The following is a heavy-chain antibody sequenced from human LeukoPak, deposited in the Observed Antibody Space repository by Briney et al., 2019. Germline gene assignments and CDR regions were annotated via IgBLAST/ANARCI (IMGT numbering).Heavy chain of an antibody. V-gene: IGHV1-18*01. Sequence: ASVKVSCKASGYTFTSYGISWVRQAPARGHEWMRWISAYNGNTNYAQKLQGRVTMTTDTSTSTAYMELRSLRSDDTAVYYCAAHDYGDYPYYFDYWGQGTLVTVSS. CDR2: ISAYNGNT. CDR3: AAHDYGDYPYYFDY. D-gene: IGHD4-17*01. J-gene: IGHJ4*02. CDR1: GYTFTSYG.